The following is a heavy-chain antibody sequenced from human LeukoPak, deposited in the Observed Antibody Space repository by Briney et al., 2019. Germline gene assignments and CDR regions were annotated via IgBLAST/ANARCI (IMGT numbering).Heavy chain of an antibody. CDR3: AREEYSRNHFTFDY. CDR2: IYHSGST. V-gene: IGHV4-30-2*01. Sequence: SQTLSLTCTVSGGSISSGGYYWSWIRQPPGKGLEWIGYIYHSGSTYYNPSLKSRVTISVDRSKNQFSLKLSSVTAADTAVYYCAREEYSRNHFTFDYWGQGTLVTVSS. CDR1: GGSISSGGYY. D-gene: IGHD6-6*01. J-gene: IGHJ4*02.